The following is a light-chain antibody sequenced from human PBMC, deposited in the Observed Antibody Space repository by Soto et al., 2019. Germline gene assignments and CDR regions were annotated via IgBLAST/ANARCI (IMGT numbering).Light chain of an antibody. CDR2: ATS. CDR3: QQSYGTLT. J-gene: IGKJ5*01. Sequence: DIQMTQSPSSLSASVGDRVTITCRASQSNINFLNWYQQQPGKASKLLIYATSSLQSGVPSRFSGSGSGTDFTLTINSLQPEDFATYYCQQSYGTLTVGQGTRLEIK. V-gene: IGKV1-39*01. CDR1: QSNINF.